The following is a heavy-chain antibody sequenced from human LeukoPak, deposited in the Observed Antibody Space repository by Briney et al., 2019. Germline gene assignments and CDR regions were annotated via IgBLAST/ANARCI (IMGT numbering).Heavy chain of an antibody. CDR2: ISASGAST. J-gene: IGHJ4*02. CDR1: GFTFSSYA. V-gene: IGHV3-23*01. Sequence: GGSLRFSCAASGFTFSSYAMSWVRQAPGKGLEWVSAISASGASTYYADSVKGRFTISRDNSKNTLYLQMNSLRADDTAVYYCAKSGRTSCSTSCYYFDYWGQGTLVTVSS. CDR3: AKSGRTSCSTSCYYFDY. D-gene: IGHD2-2*01.